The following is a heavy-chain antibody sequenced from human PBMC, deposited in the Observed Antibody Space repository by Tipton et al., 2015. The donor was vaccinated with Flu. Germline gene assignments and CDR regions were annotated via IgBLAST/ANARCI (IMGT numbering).Heavy chain of an antibody. CDR1: GFTVNSNY. Sequence: QLVQSGGGLIQPGESLRVSCAASGFTVNSNYMTWVRQAPGKGLEWVSVIYSGGSTYYADSVKGRFTISRDNSKNTLYLQMNSLRAEDTAVYYCARDRNYCSSGSCYSEGSLDVWGQGTTVTVSS. CDR2: IYSGGST. CDR3: ARDRNYCSSGSCYSEGSLDV. D-gene: IGHD2-15*01. J-gene: IGHJ6*02. V-gene: IGHV3-53*01.